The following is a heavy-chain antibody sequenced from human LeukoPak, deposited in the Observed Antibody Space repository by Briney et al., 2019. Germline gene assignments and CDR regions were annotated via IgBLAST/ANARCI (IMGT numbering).Heavy chain of an antibody. J-gene: IGHJ6*02. V-gene: IGHV3-21*01. CDR3: ARGHSSSWYSSGMGV. CDR2: ISSSSSYI. D-gene: IGHD6-13*01. Sequence: GGSLRLSCAASGFTFSTYNMNWVRQAPGKGLEWVSSISSSSSYIYYADSVKGRFTISRDNAKNSLYLQMNSLRAEDTAVYYCARGHSSSWYSSGMGVWGQGTTVTVSS. CDR1: GFTFSTYN.